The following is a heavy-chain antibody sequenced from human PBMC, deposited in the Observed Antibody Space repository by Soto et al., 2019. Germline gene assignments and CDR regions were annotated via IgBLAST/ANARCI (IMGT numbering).Heavy chain of an antibody. J-gene: IGHJ6*03. Sequence: GGSLRLSCAASGFTFSSYAMSWVRQAPGKGLEWVSAISGSGGSTYYADSVKGRFTISRDNSKNTLYLQMNSLRAEDTAVYYCAKDRLELRGAGPYYMDVWGKGTTVTVSS. V-gene: IGHV3-23*01. CDR2: ISGSGGST. CDR1: GFTFSSYA. CDR3: AKDRLELRGAGPYYMDV. D-gene: IGHD1-7*01.